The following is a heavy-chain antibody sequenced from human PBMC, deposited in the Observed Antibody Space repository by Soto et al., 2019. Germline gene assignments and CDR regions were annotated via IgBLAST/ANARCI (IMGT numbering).Heavy chain of an antibody. CDR1: GFTFSSDS. CDR3: ASTPADVFDI. V-gene: IGHV3-23*01. J-gene: IGHJ3*02. Sequence: PGGSLSLSCAASGFTFSSDSMCCGRQAPGKGLEWVSAISGSGGSTYYADSVKGRFTISRDNSKNKLYLQMNTLTAADTAVYYCASTPADVFDIWGQGTMVTVSS. CDR2: ISGSGGST.